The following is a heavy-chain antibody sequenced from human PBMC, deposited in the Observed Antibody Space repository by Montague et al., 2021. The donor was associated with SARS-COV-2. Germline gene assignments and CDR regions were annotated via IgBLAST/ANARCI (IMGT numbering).Heavy chain of an antibody. CDR2: ISYEGSIQ. CDR3: AKDATIFWFERGRGTFDN. Sequence: SLRLSCAASGFNFNNFAMHWVRQAPGQGLEWVAVISYEGSIQYYADSVKGRFAISRDWSKNTLYLQMSSLRPEDTAVYYCAKDATIFWFERGRGTFDNWGRGTLVAVSS. D-gene: IGHD3-10*01. V-gene: IGHV3-30*18. J-gene: IGHJ4*02. CDR1: GFNFNNFA.